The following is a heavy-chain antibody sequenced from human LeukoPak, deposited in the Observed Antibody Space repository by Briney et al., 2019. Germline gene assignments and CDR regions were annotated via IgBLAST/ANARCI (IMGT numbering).Heavy chain of an antibody. CDR3: ARGGAARPDF. J-gene: IGHJ4*02. CDR2: ISSSSSTI. CDR1: GFTFSSYS. Sequence: PGGTLRLSCAVSGFTFSSYSMNWVRQAPGKGLEWVSYISSSSSTIYYADSVKGRFTISRDNAKNSLYLQMNSLRVEDTAVYYCARGGAARPDFWGQGTLVTVSS. D-gene: IGHD6-6*01. V-gene: IGHV3-48*04.